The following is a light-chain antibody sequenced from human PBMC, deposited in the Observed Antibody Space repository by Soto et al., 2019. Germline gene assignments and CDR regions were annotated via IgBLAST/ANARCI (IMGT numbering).Light chain of an antibody. CDR1: ESVSGN. V-gene: IGKV3-15*01. CDR2: DTA. J-gene: IGKJ5*01. CDR3: QQYSKWPP. Sequence: EIVMTQSPATLSVSPGERATLSCRASESVSGNLAWYQQKPGQAPRLLIYDTASRATAIPARISGSGSGTDFPLTISSLQSEYFEVYHCQQYSKWPPFAQGTRLEIK.